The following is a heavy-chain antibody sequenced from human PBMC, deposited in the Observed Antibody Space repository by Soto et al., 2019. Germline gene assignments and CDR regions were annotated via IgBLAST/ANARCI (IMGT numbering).Heavy chain of an antibody. V-gene: IGHV3-7*01. CDR3: ARDRLEWLLYVYYYGMDV. Sequence: GWSLRLSCSASVFTFSSYWMSWFRQAPGKGLEWVANIKQDGSEKYYVDSVKGRFTISRDNAKNSLYLQMNSLRAEDTAVYYCARDRLEWLLYVYYYGMDVWGQGTTVTVS. CDR1: VFTFSSYW. J-gene: IGHJ6*02. D-gene: IGHD3-3*01. CDR2: IKQDGSEK.